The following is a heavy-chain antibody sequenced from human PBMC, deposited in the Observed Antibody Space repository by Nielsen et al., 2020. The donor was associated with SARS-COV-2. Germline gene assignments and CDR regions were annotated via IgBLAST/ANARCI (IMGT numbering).Heavy chain of an antibody. CDR3: ARQGGYSSSWYSWFDP. J-gene: IGHJ5*02. Sequence: GSLRLSCTVSGGSISSYYWSWIRQPPGKGLEWIGYIYYSGSTNYNPSLKSRVTISVDTSKNQFSLKLSSVTAADTAVYYCARQGGYSSSWYSWFDPWGQGTLVTVSS. CDR2: IYYSGST. D-gene: IGHD6-13*01. V-gene: IGHV4-59*08. CDR1: GGSISSYY.